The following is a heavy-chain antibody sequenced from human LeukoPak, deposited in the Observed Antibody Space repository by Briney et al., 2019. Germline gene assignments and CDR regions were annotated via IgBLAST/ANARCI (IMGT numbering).Heavy chain of an antibody. CDR2: IYSGGST. D-gene: IGHD3-22*01. J-gene: IGHJ3*01. Sequence: PGGSLRLSCAASGFTVSSNYMSWVRQAPGKGLEWVSVIYSGGSTYYADSVKGRFTISRDDSKNTLYLQMNSLRAEDTAVYYCAREPIYYYDSSGYVDAWXQGTXXTVS. V-gene: IGHV3-66*02. CDR1: GFTVSSNY. CDR3: AREPIYYYDSSGYVDA.